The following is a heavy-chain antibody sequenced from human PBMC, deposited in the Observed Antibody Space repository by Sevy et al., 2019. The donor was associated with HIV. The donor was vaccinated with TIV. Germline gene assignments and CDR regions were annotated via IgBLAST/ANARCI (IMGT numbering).Heavy chain of an antibody. D-gene: IGHD3-3*01. CDR1: GFIFDDYN. Sequence: GGSLRLSCTASGFIFDDYNMNWVRQAPGKGLEWVSFIFSSSSRIYYADSVKGRFTISRDNTKNSLYLQMNSLRAEDTAVYYCTRDKTILEGRYGKDVWGQGTTVTVSS. V-gene: IGHV3-21*01. CDR2: IFSSSSRI. J-gene: IGHJ6*02. CDR3: TRDKTILEGRYGKDV.